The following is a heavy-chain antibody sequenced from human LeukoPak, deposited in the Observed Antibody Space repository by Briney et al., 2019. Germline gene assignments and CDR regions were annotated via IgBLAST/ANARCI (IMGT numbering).Heavy chain of an antibody. CDR3: AKDYDYVWGSFHSSFDY. CDR2: ISGSGGST. CDR1: GFTFSSYA. V-gene: IGHV3-23*01. J-gene: IGHJ4*02. D-gene: IGHD3-16*01. Sequence: GGSLRLSCAASGFTFSSYAMSWVRQAPGKGLEWVSAISGSGGSTYYADSAKGRFTISRDNSKNTLYLQMNSLRAEDTAVYYCAKDYDYVWGSFHSSFDYWGQGTLVAVSS.